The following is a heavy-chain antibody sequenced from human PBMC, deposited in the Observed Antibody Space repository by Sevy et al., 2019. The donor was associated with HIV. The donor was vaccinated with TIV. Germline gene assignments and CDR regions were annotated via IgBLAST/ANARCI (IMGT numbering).Heavy chain of an antibody. CDR1: GGSISSYY. V-gene: IGHV4-4*07. D-gene: IGHD3-16*01. J-gene: IGHJ5*02. Sequence: SETLSLTCTVSGGSISSYYWSWIRQPAGKGLEWIGRIYTSGSTNYNPSLKSRVTMSVDTSKNQLSLKLSSVTAADTAVYYCARVRQLGAYNWFDPWGQGTLVTVSS. CDR2: IYTSGST. CDR3: ARVRQLGAYNWFDP.